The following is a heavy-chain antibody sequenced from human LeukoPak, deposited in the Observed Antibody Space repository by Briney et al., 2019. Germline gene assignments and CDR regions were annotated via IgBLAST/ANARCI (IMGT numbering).Heavy chain of an antibody. CDR3: ARYELAAGGNYYGMDV. D-gene: IGHD6-13*01. J-gene: IGHJ6*02. CDR2: MNPNSGNT. CDR1: GYTFTSYD. Sequence: GASVKVSCKASGYTFTSYDINWVRQATGQGLEWMGWMNPNSGNTGYAQKFQGRVTMTRNTSISTAYMELSSLRTEDTAVYYCARYELAAGGNYYGMDVWGQGTTVTVSS. V-gene: IGHV1-8*01.